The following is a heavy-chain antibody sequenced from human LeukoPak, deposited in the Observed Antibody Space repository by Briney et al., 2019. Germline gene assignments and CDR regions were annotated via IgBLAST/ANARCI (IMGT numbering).Heavy chain of an antibody. Sequence: SETLSLTCTVSGGSISSYYWSWIRQPPGQGLQWIGCIYYRGSTNYNPSLKSRVTISVDTSKNQFSLKLSSVTAADTAVYYCARTVEMATIRRAGWFDPWGQGTLVTVSS. CDR1: GGSISSYY. V-gene: IGHV4-59*01. J-gene: IGHJ5*02. CDR3: ARTVEMATIRRAGWFDP. CDR2: IYYRGST. D-gene: IGHD5-24*01.